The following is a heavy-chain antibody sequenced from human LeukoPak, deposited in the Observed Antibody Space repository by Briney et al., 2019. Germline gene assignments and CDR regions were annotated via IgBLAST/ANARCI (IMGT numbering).Heavy chain of an antibody. D-gene: IGHD3-10*01. Sequence: PGGSLRLSCAASGFTFSSYSMNWVRQAPGKGLEWVSLIRSKAYGGTTEYAASVKGRFTISRDDFKSIAYLQMNSLKTEDTAVYYCTRDEYGSSLHVTTFDIWGQGTMVTVSS. CDR3: TRDEYGSSLHVTTFDI. CDR2: IRSKAYGGTT. CDR1: GFTFSSYS. J-gene: IGHJ3*02. V-gene: IGHV3-49*04.